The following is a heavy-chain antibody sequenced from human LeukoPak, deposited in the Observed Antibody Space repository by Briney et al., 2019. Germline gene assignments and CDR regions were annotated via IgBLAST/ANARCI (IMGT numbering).Heavy chain of an antibody. CDR1: GYTFTSYG. CDR3: ARAMSLTEFDY. D-gene: IGHD1-14*01. J-gene: IGHJ4*02. CDR2: INPNSGGT. V-gene: IGHV1-2*02. Sequence: GASVKVSCKASGYTFTSYGISWVRQAPGQGLEWMGWINPNSGGTNYAQKFQGRVTMTRDTSISTAYMELSRLRSDDTAVYYCARAMSLTEFDYWGQGTLVTVSS.